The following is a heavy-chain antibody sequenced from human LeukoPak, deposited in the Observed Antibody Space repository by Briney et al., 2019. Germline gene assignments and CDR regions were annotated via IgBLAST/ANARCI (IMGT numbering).Heavy chain of an antibody. V-gene: IGHV3-21*05. Sequence: PGGSLRLSCAASGFSFSLYAMNWVRQAPGKGLEWISYINSGGDDIHYAASVRGRFTISRDDAGNTLFLQLSSLRAEDTAVYYCARDTIQPGLIDDWGQGTLVNVSA. D-gene: IGHD2-2*01. CDR2: INSGGDDI. J-gene: IGHJ4*02. CDR3: ARDTIQPGLIDD. CDR1: GFSFSLYA.